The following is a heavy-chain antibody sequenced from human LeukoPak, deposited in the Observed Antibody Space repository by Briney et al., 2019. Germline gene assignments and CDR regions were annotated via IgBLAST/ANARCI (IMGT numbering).Heavy chain of an antibody. D-gene: IGHD6-13*01. CDR2: VSYDGGAK. Sequence: PGGSLRPSCAASGFTFSSYAIHWVRQAPGKGLEWVAVVSYDGGAKYYADSVKGRFTISRDNSKNTVYLQMDSLRPDDTAMYYCARAGGDSSWFYWGQGALVTVSS. CDR3: ARAGGDSSWFY. CDR1: GFTFSSYA. V-gene: IGHV3-30*01. J-gene: IGHJ4*02.